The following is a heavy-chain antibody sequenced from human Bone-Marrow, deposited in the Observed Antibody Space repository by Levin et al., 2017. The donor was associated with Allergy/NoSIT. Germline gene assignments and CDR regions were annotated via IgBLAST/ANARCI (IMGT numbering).Heavy chain of an antibody. CDR1: GFTFSSSS. D-gene: IGHD4-17*01. CDR3: ARDRAVTTGY. V-gene: IGHV3-21*01. J-gene: IGHJ4*02. CDR2: ISSSSSYI. Sequence: LSLTCAASGFTFSSSSMNWVRQAPGKGLEWVSSISSSSSYIYYADSVKGRFTISRDNAKNSLYLQMNSLRAEDTAVYYCARDRAVTTGYWGQGTLVTVSS.